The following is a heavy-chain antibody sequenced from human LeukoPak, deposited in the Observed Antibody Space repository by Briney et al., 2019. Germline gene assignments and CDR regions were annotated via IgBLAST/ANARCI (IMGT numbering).Heavy chain of an antibody. CDR2: IDPNSGGT. J-gene: IGHJ3*01. Sequence: GASVKVSCKASGYSFTDYSFQWVRQAPGQGLEWMGCIDPNSGGTNYAQKFQGRVTMTRDTSISTVYLDLSRLTSDDTAVYYCARDLPKTGYVGALDFWGQGTMVIVSS. CDR1: GYSFTDYS. CDR3: ARDLPKTGYVGALDF. D-gene: IGHD5-12*01. V-gene: IGHV1-2*02.